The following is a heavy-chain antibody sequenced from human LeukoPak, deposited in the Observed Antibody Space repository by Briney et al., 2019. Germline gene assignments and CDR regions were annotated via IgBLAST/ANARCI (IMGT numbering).Heavy chain of an antibody. CDR1: GFTFSSYG. D-gene: IGHD2-15*01. J-gene: IGHJ5*02. CDR3: AKEGGHRNWFDP. CDR2: ISYDGSNK. V-gene: IGHV3-30*18. Sequence: GGSLRLSCAASGFTFSSYGMHWVRQAPGKGLEWVAVISYDGSNKYYAGSVKGRFTISRDNSKNTLYLQMNSLRAEDTAVYYCAKEGGHRNWFDPWGQGTLVTVSS.